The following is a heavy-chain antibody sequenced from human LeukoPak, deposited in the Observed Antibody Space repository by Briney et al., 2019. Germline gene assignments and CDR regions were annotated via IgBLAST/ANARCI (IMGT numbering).Heavy chain of an antibody. Sequence: SDTLSLICTVSGGSISRSSYYWGWIRQPPGKGLERIGSIYNSGSSFYNPSLKSRVTISVDTSKNQFSLKLSSVTAADTAVYYCARHGGYSSSVGSNWFDPWGQGTLVTVSS. CDR2: IYNSGSS. J-gene: IGHJ5*02. CDR3: ARHGGYSSSVGSNWFDP. V-gene: IGHV4-39*01. D-gene: IGHD6-6*01. CDR1: GGSISRSSYY.